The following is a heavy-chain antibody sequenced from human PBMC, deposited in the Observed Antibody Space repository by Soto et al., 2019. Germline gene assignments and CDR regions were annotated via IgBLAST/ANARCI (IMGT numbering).Heavy chain of an antibody. CDR2: ISSSSSTI. CDR1: GFTFSSYS. V-gene: IGHV3-48*02. Sequence: EVQLVESGGGLVQPGGSLRLSCAASGFTFSSYSMNWVRQAPGKGLEWVSYISSSSSTIYYADSVKGRFTISRDNAKNSLYVQMNSLRDEETAVYYCARDEEYYDFWSGYYLGYYYGMDVWGQGTTVTVSS. J-gene: IGHJ6*02. CDR3: ARDEEYYDFWSGYYLGYYYGMDV. D-gene: IGHD3-3*01.